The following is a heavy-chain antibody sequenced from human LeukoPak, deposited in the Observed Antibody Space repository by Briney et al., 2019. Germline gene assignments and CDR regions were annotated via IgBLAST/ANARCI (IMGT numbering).Heavy chain of an antibody. CDR1: GGTFSSYA. Sequence: SVKVSCTASGGTFSSYAISWVRQAPGQGFEWMGGIIPIFGTANYAQKFQGRVTITTDESTSTAYMELSSLRSEDTAVYYCAAAIFGVVTYLSYWGQGTLVTVSS. CDR3: AAAIFGVVTYLSY. D-gene: IGHD3-3*01. V-gene: IGHV1-69*05. CDR2: IIPIFGTA. J-gene: IGHJ4*02.